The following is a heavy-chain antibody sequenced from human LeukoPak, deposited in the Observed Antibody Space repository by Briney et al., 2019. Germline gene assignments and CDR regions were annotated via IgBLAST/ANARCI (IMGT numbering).Heavy chain of an antibody. CDR3: ARFSAASLAYNWFDP. CDR2: IYTSGST. CDR1: GGSISSYY. Sequence: PSETLSLTCTVSGGSISSYYWSWIRQPAGKGLEWIGRIYTSGSTNYNPSLKSRVTMSVDTSKNQFSLKLSSVTAADTAVYYCARFSAASLAYNWFDPWGQGTLVTVSS. V-gene: IGHV4-4*07. J-gene: IGHJ5*02. D-gene: IGHD2-2*01.